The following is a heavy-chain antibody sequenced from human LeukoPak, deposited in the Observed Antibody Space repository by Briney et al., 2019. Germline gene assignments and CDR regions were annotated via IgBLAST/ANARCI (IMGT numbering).Heavy chain of an antibody. Sequence: ASVKVSCKASGYTFTSYAMHWVRQAPGQRLEWMGWINAVNGNTKYSQKFQGRVTITRDTSASTAYMELSSLRSEDTAVYYCARDKRAYYDSSGYSAPMNWGQGTLVTVSS. D-gene: IGHD3-22*01. CDR1: GYTFTSYA. J-gene: IGHJ4*02. V-gene: IGHV1-3*01. CDR2: INAVNGNT. CDR3: ARDKRAYYDSSGYSAPMN.